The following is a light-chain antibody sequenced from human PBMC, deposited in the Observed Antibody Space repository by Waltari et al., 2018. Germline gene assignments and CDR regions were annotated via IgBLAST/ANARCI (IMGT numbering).Light chain of an antibody. V-gene: IGKV3-11*01. CDR3: QQRSNWPLLT. CDR1: QSVSSY. Sequence: EIVLTQSLATLSLSPGERATLSCRASQSVSSYLAWYQQEPGQAPRLLIYDASNRATGSPARVSGSGSGTDFTLTISSLEPEDFAVYYCQQRSNWPLLTFGGGTKVEIK. CDR2: DAS. J-gene: IGKJ4*01.